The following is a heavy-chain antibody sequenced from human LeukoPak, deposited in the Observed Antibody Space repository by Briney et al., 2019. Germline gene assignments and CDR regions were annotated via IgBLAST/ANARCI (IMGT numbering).Heavy chain of an antibody. Sequence: GRSLRLSCTASGFTFGDYAMSWFRQAPGKGLEWVGFIRSKAYGGTTEYAASVKGRFTISRDDSKSIAYLQMNSLKTEDTAVYYCTSLGVDYYGSGSYYLPLGYWGQGTLVTVSS. CDR2: IRSKAYGGTT. V-gene: IGHV3-49*03. J-gene: IGHJ4*02. D-gene: IGHD3-10*01. CDR1: GFTFGDYA. CDR3: TSLGVDYYGSGSYYLPLGY.